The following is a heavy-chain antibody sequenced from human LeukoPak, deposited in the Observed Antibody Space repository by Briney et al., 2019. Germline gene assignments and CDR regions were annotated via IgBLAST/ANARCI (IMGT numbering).Heavy chain of an antibody. D-gene: IGHD1-26*01. V-gene: IGHV1-2*02. CDR1: GGTFSSYA. Sequence: GASVKVSCKASGGTFSSYAISWVRQAPGQGLEWMGWINPNSGGTNYAQKFQGRVTMTRDTSISTAYMELSRLRSDDTAVYYCAVWELHAFDIWGQGTMVTVSS. CDR3: AVWELHAFDI. CDR2: INPNSGGT. J-gene: IGHJ3*02.